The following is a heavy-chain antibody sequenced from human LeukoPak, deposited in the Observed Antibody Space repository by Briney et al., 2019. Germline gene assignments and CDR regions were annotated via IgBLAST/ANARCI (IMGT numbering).Heavy chain of an antibody. J-gene: IGHJ3*02. CDR3: ATVRDRVDIVATIIKDAFDI. V-gene: IGHV1-24*01. Sequence: ASVKVSCKVSGYTLTELSMHWVRQAPGKGLEWMGGFDPEDGETIYAQKFQGRVTMTEDTSTDTAYMELSSLRSEDTAVYYCATVRDRVDIVATIIKDAFDIWGQGTMVTVSS. CDR1: GYTLTELS. D-gene: IGHD5-12*01. CDR2: FDPEDGET.